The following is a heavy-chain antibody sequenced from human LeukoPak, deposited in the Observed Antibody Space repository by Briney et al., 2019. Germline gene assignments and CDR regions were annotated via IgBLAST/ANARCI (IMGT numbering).Heavy chain of an antibody. CDR3: ARLFYYGSGSYMNFDY. J-gene: IGHJ4*02. D-gene: IGHD3-10*01. CDR1: GGSISSRSSY. Sequence: SETLSLTCTVSGGSISSRSSYWGWIRQPPGKGLEWIGSIYYSGDTYYNPSLKSRVTISVDTSKNQFSLKLSSVTAADTAVYYCARLFYYGSGSYMNFDYWGQGSLVTVSS. V-gene: IGHV4-39*01. CDR2: IYYSGDT.